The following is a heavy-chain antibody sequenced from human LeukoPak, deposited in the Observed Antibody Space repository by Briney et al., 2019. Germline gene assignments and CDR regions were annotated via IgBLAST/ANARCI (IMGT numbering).Heavy chain of an antibody. V-gene: IGHV1-3*01. J-gene: IGHJ5*01. Sequence: GASVKVSCKASGYTFTDYAIHWVRQAPGQRLEWMGWIRGGNGNRHYSQKFQGRVTITRDTSASTAYMELSSLGSGDTAIFYCAGGPDRGNWFDYWGQGTLVTVSS. CDR3: AGGPDRGNWFDY. CDR2: IRGGNGNR. CDR1: GYTFTDYA.